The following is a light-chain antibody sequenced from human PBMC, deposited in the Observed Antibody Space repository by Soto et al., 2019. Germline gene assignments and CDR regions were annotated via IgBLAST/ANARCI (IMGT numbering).Light chain of an antibody. J-gene: IGKJ5*01. V-gene: IGKV1-39*01. CDR3: QQSYITPPIT. Sequence: DIQMTQSPSSLSASVGDRVTITCRASQSISSYLNWYQQKPGKAPKLLIYAASNLQSGVPSRFSGSGSGTDFTLTISNLQPEDFATYYCQQSYITPPITFGQGTRLEIK. CDR2: AAS. CDR1: QSISSY.